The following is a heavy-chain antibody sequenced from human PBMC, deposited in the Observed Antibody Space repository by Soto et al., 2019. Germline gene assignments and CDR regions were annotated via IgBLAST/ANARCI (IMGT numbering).Heavy chain of an antibody. D-gene: IGHD6-19*01. CDR3: VNLIAVAGTYFDY. Sequence: ASVKVSCKASGYTFTSYYMHWVRQAPGQGLEWMGIINPSGGSTSYAQKFQGRVTMTRDTSKNQFSLKLSSVTAADTAVYYCVNLIAVAGTYFDYWGQGTLVTVSS. V-gene: IGHV1-46*01. CDR1: GYTFTSYY. CDR2: INPSGGST. J-gene: IGHJ4*02.